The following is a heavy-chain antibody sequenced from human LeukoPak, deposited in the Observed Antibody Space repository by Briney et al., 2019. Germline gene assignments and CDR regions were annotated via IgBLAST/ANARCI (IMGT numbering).Heavy chain of an antibody. J-gene: IGHJ6*03. CDR3: ARDWWSSSWHYMDV. V-gene: IGHV4-59*01. D-gene: IGHD6-13*01. CDR2: IYYSGST. CDR1: GGSISSYY. Sequence: SETLSLTCAVSGGSISSYYWSWIRQPPGKGLEWIGYIYYSGSTNYNPSLKSRVTISVDTSKNQFSLKLTSVTAADTAVYYCARDWWSSSWHYMDVWGKGTTVTVSS.